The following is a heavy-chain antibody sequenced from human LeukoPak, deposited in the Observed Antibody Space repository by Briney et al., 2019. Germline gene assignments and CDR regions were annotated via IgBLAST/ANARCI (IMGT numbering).Heavy chain of an antibody. CDR3: AREVDTAIADYFDY. J-gene: IGHJ4*02. D-gene: IGHD5-18*01. CDR2: IIPIFGTA. CDR1: GGTFSSYA. Sequence: SVKVSCKASGGTFSSYAISWVRQAPGQGLEWMGGIIPIFGTANYAQKLQGRVTITADESTSTAYMELSSLRSEDTAVYYCAREVDTAIADYFDYWGQGTLVTVSS. V-gene: IGHV1-69*13.